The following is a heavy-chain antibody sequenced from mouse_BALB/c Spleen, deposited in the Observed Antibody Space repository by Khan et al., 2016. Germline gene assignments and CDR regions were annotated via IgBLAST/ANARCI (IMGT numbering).Heavy chain of an antibody. V-gene: IGHV5-4*02. CDR1: GFTFSDYY. D-gene: IGHD1-1*01. CDR2: IIHGGSNT. J-gene: IGHJ2*01. CDR3: AGAGCGSCVY. Sequence: EVELVESGGGLVKPGGSLKLSCAASGFTFSDYYMYWVRQTPEKRLEWVATIIHGGSNTYYPDSVKGRFTISRDNAKNNLYLQVSRLKSEDTAMYYCAGAGCGSCVYWGRRTTPTVSS.